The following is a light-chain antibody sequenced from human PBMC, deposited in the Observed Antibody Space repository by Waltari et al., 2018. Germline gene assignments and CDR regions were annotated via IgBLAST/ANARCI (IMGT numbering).Light chain of an antibody. Sequence: DIQMTQSPSSVSASVGDRVTITCRASQEINGWLTWYQQKPGKAPKLLIYAASTLQTRVPSRFSGGGSGTDFTLTITGLQPEDFAIYFCQQGNSFPPTFGQGTKVDIK. J-gene: IGKJ1*01. CDR3: QQGNSFPPT. CDR2: AAS. V-gene: IGKV1-12*01. CDR1: QEINGW.